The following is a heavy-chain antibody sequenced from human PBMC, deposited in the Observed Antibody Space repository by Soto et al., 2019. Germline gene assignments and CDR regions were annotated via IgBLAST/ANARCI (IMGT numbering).Heavy chain of an antibody. CDR2: IWYDGSNK. V-gene: IGHV3-33*01. J-gene: IGHJ4*02. Sequence: GGSLRLSCAASGFTFSSYGMHWVRQAPGKGLEWVAVIWYDGSNKYYADSVKGRFTISRDNSKNTLYLQMNSLRAEDTAVYYCARDDLDVVVVAATPGGIDYWGQGTLVTVSS. D-gene: IGHD2-15*01. CDR1: GFTFSSYG. CDR3: ARDDLDVVVVAATPGGIDY.